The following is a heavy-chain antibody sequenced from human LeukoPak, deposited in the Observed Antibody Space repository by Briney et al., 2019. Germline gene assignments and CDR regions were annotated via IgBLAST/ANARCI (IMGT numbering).Heavy chain of an antibody. CDR3: ARQGFRGVAATNC. D-gene: IGHD3-10*01. V-gene: IGHV4-59*08. J-gene: IGHJ4*02. CDR2: IYYSGST. Sequence: PSETLSLTCTVSGGSITSYYWSWVRQPPRKGLEWIGYIYYSGSTNYNPSLKSRVTISVDTSKNQFSLKLNSVTAADTAVYYCARQGFRGVAATNCWGQGTLVTVSS. CDR1: GGSITSYY.